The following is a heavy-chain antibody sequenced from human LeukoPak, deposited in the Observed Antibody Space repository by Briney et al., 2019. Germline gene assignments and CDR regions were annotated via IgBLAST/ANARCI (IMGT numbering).Heavy chain of an antibody. V-gene: IGHV4-59*01. J-gene: IGHJ6*02. CDR3: ARDNYDTVLFYYSGMDV. D-gene: IGHD4-11*01. CDR1: GGSISSYY. CDR2: IYYSGST. Sequence: PSETLSLTCTVSGGSISSYYWNWIRQPPGKGLEWIGHIYYSGSTNYNPSLKSRVTISVDTSKNQFSLKLSSVTAADTAVYYCARDNYDTVLFYYSGMDVWAKGPRSPSP.